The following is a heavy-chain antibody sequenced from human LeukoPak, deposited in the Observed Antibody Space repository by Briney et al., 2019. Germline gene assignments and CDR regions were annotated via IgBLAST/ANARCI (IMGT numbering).Heavy chain of an antibody. J-gene: IGHJ4*02. CDR3: ASHSGYDYFDY. V-gene: IGHV4-34*01. D-gene: IGHD5-12*01. CDR1: GGSFSGYY. Sequence: SSETLSLTCAVYGGSFSGYYWSWIRQPPGKGLEWIGYKYNSGSTNYNPSLKSRVTISVDTSKNQFSLKLSSVTAADTAVYYCASHSGYDYFDYWGQGTLVTVSS. CDR2: KYNSGST.